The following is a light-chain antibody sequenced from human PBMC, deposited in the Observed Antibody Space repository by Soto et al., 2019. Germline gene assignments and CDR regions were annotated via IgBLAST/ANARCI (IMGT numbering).Light chain of an antibody. Sequence: IHLTHSPSSLSTSVRDIVTITCRASQGISSYLAWYQQKPGKAPKLLIYAASTLQSGVPSRFSGSGSGTDFTLTISSLQPEDFATYYCQQYENLPTFGQGTRLEIK. V-gene: IGKV1-9*01. CDR1: QGISSY. J-gene: IGKJ5*01. CDR3: QQYENLPT. CDR2: AAS.